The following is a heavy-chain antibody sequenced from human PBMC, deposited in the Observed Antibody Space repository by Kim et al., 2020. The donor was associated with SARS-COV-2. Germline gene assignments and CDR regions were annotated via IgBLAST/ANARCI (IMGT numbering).Heavy chain of an antibody. V-gene: IGHV3-64*01. Sequence: GGSLRLSCAASGFTFSSYAMHWVRQAPGKGLEYVSAISSNGGSTYYANSVKGRFTISRDNSKNTLYLQMGSLRAEDMAVYYCARGIMTTDKLLWFGELLAHYGMDVWGQGTTVTVSS. J-gene: IGHJ6*02. CDR2: ISSNGGST. CDR1: GFTFSSYA. CDR3: ARGIMTTDKLLWFGELLAHYGMDV. D-gene: IGHD3-10*01.